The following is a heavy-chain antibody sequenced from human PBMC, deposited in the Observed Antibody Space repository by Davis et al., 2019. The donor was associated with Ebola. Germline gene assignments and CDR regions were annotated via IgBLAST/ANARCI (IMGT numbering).Heavy chain of an antibody. V-gene: IGHV4-39*07. CDR3: ARVGIAAPVRY. J-gene: IGHJ4*02. D-gene: IGHD6-13*01. CDR1: GGSISSSSYY. Sequence: PSETLSLTCTVSGGSISSSSYYWGWIRQPPGKGLEWIGSIYYSGSTYYNPSLKSRVTISVDTSKNQFSLKLSSVTAADTAVYYCARVGIAAPVRYWGQGTLVTVSS. CDR2: IYYSGST.